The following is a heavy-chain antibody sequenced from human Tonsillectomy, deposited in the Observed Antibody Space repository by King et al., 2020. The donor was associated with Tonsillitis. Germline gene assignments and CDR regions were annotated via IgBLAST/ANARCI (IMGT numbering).Heavy chain of an antibody. CDR1: GGSISVYS. CDR3: ARDNYPLTGYYPEWYFDL. V-gene: IGHV4-59*01. D-gene: IGHD3-9*01. Sequence: QVQLQESGPGLVKASETLSLTCSVSGGSISVYSWSWIRQPPGKGLEWIGYISYTGSTNYNPSLKSRVTIAGDRSQNQISLKVSSVTAADTAVYYCARDNYPLTGYYPEWYFDLWGRGTLVTVSS. CDR2: ISYTGST. J-gene: IGHJ2*01.